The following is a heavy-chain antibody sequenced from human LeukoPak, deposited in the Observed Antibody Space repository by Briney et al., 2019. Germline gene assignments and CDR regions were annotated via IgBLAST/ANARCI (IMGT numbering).Heavy chain of an antibody. CDR1: Y. D-gene: IGHD3-22*01. Sequence: YWSWIRQPPGKGLEWIGEINHSGSTNYNPSLKSRVTISVDTSKNQFSLKLSSVTAADTAVYYCARVTYYYDSSGYYYSYYFDYWGQGTLVTVSS. CDR2: INHSGST. J-gene: IGHJ4*02. V-gene: IGHV4-34*01. CDR3: ARVTYYYDSSGYYYSYYFDY.